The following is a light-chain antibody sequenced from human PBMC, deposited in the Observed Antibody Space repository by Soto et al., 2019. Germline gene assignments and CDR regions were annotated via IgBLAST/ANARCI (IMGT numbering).Light chain of an antibody. CDR1: SSDVGGYDY. V-gene: IGLV2-14*03. CDR2: DVS. Sequence: QSALTQPASVSGSPGQSVTISCTGSSSDVGGYDYVSWYQHYPGKAPKLLIYDVSSRPSGVSHRFSGSKSGNTASLTVSGLQAEDEADYYCSSYTSGSSDVIFGGGTKVTVL. J-gene: IGLJ2*01. CDR3: SSYTSGSSDVI.